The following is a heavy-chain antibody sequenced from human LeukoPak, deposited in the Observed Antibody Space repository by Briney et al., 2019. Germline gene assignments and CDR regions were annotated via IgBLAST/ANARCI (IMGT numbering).Heavy chain of an antibody. CDR2: IFNSGST. V-gene: IGHV4-39*01. CDR3: ARGRGQLVRPYFDF. CDR1: GGSISSSGYY. D-gene: IGHD6-6*01. Sequence: PSETLSLTCSVSGGSISSSGYYWGWIRQPPGKGLEWIGSIFNSGSTYYKPSLKSRVTISVDTSKSQFSLKVSSVTAADTAVYYCARGRGQLVRPYFDFWGQGTLVTVSS. J-gene: IGHJ4*02.